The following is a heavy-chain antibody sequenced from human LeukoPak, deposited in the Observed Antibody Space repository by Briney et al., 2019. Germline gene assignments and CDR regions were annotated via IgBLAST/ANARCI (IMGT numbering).Heavy chain of an antibody. D-gene: IGHD2-21*02. V-gene: IGHV4-34*01. CDR2: INHSGST. J-gene: IGHJ5*01. CDR3: AREGLTSVIGFDS. CDR1: GGSFSGYY. Sequence: SETLSLTCAVYGGSFSGYYWSCIRRPPGKGLEWIGEINHSGSTNYNPSLKSRVTISVDTSKNQFSLKLSSVTAADTAVYYCAREGLTSVIGFDSWGQGTLVTVSS.